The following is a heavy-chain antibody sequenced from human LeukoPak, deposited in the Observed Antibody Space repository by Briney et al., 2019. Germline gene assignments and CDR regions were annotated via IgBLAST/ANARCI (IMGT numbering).Heavy chain of an antibody. D-gene: IGHD2-15*01. CDR1: GFTFSSYW. V-gene: IGHV3-7*01. CDR3: ARDVAVRPLGN. Sequence: GGSLSLSCAASGFTFSSYWMSWVRQAPGKGLEWVANIKEDGSDKYYVDSVEGRFTISRDNPKNSLYLQMNSLRAEDTAVYYCARDVAVRPLGNWGQGAPFTVSS. J-gene: IGHJ4*02. CDR2: IKEDGSDK.